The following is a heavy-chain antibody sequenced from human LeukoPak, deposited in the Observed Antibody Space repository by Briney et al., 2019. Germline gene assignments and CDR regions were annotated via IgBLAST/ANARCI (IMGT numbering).Heavy chain of an antibody. V-gene: IGHV3-48*04. CDR2: IGLSETTI. CDR1: GFTFSIYT. D-gene: IGHD7-27*01. CDR3: VRDHLWAFDY. J-gene: IGHJ4*02. Sequence: GGSLRLAWAASGFTFSIYTMKWVRQAAGKGLEWISYIGLSETTISYADSVKGRFTISRDSARNSLSLQMNYLRAEDTAIYYCVRDHLWAFDYWGQGALVAVSS.